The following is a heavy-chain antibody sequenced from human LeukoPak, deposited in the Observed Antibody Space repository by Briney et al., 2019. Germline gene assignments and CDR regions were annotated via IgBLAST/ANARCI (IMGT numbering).Heavy chain of an antibody. D-gene: IGHD2-15*01. V-gene: IGHV3-30*18. Sequence: GGSLRLSCAASGFTFSSYGMHWVRQAPGKGLEWVAVISYDGSNKYYADSVKGRFTISRDNSKNTLYLQMNSLRAEDTAVYYCAKGQDIVVVVAAHGPYYFDYWGQGTLVTVSS. CDR1: GFTFSSYG. CDR3: AKGQDIVVVVAAHGPYYFDY. CDR2: ISYDGSNK. J-gene: IGHJ4*02.